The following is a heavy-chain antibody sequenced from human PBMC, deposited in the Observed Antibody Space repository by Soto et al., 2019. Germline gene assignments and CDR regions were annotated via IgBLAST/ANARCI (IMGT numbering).Heavy chain of an antibody. CDR1: GGTFSSYA. Sequence: ASVKVSCKASGGTFSSYAISWVRQAPGQGLEWMGGVIPIFGTANYAQKFQGRVTITADESTSTAYMELSSLRSGDTAVYYCAREPQWELPRPSMDVWGQGTTVTVSS. CDR3: AREPQWELPRPSMDV. CDR2: VIPIFGTA. J-gene: IGHJ6*02. D-gene: IGHD1-26*01. V-gene: IGHV1-69*13.